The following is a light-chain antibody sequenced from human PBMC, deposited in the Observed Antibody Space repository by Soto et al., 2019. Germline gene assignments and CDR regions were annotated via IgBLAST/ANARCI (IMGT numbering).Light chain of an antibody. J-gene: IGKJ4*01. CDR3: QHRATWPPSVT. Sequence: EIVLTQSPGTLSLSPGERGTLSCRASQNLGTLYLAWFQQKSGQAPRLLIYSASRRATGIPARFGGSGSGTDFTLTIRKLEPEDFAVYYCQHRATWPPSVTFGGGTRV. CDR1: QNLGTLY. CDR2: SAS. V-gene: IGKV3D-20*02.